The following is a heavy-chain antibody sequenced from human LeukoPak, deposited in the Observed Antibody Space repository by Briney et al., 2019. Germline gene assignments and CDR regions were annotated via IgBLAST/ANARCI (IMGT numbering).Heavy chain of an antibody. Sequence: GGSLRLSCAASGFTFSNYWMSWVRQVPGKGLEWVANINQDGSATYYVVSVKGRFTISRDNAKNSLFLHMGSLRAEDTALYYCARVPSTVKADYWGQGTLVTVSS. CDR2: INQDGSAT. CDR3: ARVPSTVKADY. J-gene: IGHJ4*02. CDR1: GFTFSNYW. V-gene: IGHV3-7*04. D-gene: IGHD4-17*01.